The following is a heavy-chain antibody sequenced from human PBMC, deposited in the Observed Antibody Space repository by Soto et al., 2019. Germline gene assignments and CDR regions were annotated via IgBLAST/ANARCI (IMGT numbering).Heavy chain of an antibody. CDR1: GYIFTSYW. CDR2: IDPSDSYT. Sequence: GESLKISCNGSGYIFTSYWISWGRQMPGKGLEWMGRIDPSDSYTNHSPSFQGHVTISADKSISTAYLQWSSLKASDTAMYYCARIAGLDSSSLTHLPYYYYGMDVWGQGTTVTVSS. CDR3: ARIAGLDSSSLTHLPYYYYGMDV. J-gene: IGHJ6*02. V-gene: IGHV5-10-1*01. D-gene: IGHD6-6*01.